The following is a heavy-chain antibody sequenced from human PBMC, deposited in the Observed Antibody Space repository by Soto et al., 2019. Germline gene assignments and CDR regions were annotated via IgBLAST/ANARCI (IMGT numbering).Heavy chain of an antibody. CDR1: GFTFSSYG. D-gene: IGHD1-26*01. CDR2: ISYDGSNK. J-gene: IGHJ4*02. CDR3: ARGGVGATLTPFDY. V-gene: IGHV3-30*03. Sequence: PGGSLRLSCAASGFTFSSYGMHWIRQAPGKGLEWVAVISYDGSNKYYADSVKGRFTISRDNSKNTLYLQMNSLRAEDTAVYYCARGGVGATLTPFDYWGQGTLVTVSS.